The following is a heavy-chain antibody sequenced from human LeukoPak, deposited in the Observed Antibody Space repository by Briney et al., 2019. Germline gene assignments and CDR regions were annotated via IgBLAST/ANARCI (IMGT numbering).Heavy chain of an antibody. D-gene: IGHD7-27*01. Sequence: TSETLSLTCTVSGGSITSGGYYWTWIRQFPGKGLEWIGFIYHDGGIYYNPSLKSRVIISVDTSKNQFSLKLSSVTAADTAVYYCARVPTGDWDLPPPYYFDYWGQGTLVTVSS. CDR3: ARVPTGDWDLPPPYYFDY. V-gene: IGHV4-30-4*08. CDR1: GGSITSGGYY. J-gene: IGHJ4*02. CDR2: IYHDGGI.